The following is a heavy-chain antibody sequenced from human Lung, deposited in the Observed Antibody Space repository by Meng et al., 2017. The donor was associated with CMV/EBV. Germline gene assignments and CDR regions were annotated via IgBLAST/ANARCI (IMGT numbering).Heavy chain of an antibody. J-gene: IGHJ6*04. Sequence: SVKVSCKASGGTSSSYVISWVRQAPGQGLEWMGGIIPILGRANYGQKFQARVTITADKSTSTAHMELSSLRSEDTAVYYCARSRVLSSSPSRPPTYGMDGWGKGTXVTVAS. CDR3: ARSRVLSSSPSRPPTYGMDG. CDR1: GGTSSSYV. D-gene: IGHD2-2*01. V-gene: IGHV1-69*10. CDR2: IIPILGRA.